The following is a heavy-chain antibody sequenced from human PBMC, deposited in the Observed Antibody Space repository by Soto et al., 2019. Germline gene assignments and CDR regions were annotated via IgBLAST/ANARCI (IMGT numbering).Heavy chain of an antibody. Sequence: TLSLTCTVSGGSVSSGSHYWSWIRQPPGKGLEWIGYIYYSGSTNYNPSLKSRVTISVDTSKNQFSLKLSSVTAADTAVYYCARVATAMVDYWGQGTLVTSPQ. J-gene: IGHJ4*02. CDR3: ARVATAMVDY. CDR2: IYYSGST. V-gene: IGHV4-61*01. D-gene: IGHD5-18*01. CDR1: GGSVSSGSHY.